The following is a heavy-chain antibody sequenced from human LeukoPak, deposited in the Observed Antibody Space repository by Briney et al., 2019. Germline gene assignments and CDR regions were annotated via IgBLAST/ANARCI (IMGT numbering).Heavy chain of an antibody. Sequence: PSQTLSLTCTVSGDSFTSGGYFWTWLRHHPGKGLEWIGYISNSGTTSYNPSLKSRVSISVDTSNNQFSLSLSSVTAADTAVYYCARDVVLTSSPDAFDIWGQGSMVAVSS. CDR3: ARDVVLTSSPDAFDI. D-gene: IGHD3-9*01. J-gene: IGHJ3*02. V-gene: IGHV4-31*03. CDR2: ISNSGTT. CDR1: GDSFTSGGYF.